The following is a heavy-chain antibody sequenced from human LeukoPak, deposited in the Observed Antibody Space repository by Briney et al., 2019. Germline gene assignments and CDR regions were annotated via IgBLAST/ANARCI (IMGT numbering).Heavy chain of an antibody. CDR1: GFTFSSYE. CDR2: ISSSGSTI. D-gene: IGHD2-15*01. CDR3: ASGYCSGGSCPADYYFDY. V-gene: IGHV3-48*03. Sequence: GGSLRLSCAASGFTFSSYEMNWVRQAPGKGLEWVSYISSSGSTIYYADSVKGRFTISRDNAKNSLYLQMNSLRAEDTAVYYCASGYCSGGSCPADYYFDYWGQGTLVTVSS. J-gene: IGHJ4*02.